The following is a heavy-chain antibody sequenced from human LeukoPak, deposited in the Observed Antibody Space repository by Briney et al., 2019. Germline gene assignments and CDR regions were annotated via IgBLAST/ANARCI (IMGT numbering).Heavy chain of an antibody. CDR3: ARDQSGSGSPSSYYFDY. D-gene: IGHD3-10*01. Sequence: GASVKVSFKASGGTFSSYAISWVRQAPGQGLEWMGGIIPIFGTANYAQKFQGRVTITADKSTSTAYMELSSLRSEDTAVYYCARDQSGSGSPSSYYFDYWGQGTLVTVSS. CDR1: GGTFSSYA. V-gene: IGHV1-69*06. J-gene: IGHJ4*02. CDR2: IIPIFGTA.